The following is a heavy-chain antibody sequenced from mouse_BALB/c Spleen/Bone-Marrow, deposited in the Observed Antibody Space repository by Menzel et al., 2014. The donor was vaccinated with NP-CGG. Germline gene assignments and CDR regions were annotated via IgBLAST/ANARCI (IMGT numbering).Heavy chain of an antibody. CDR3: ASATTATYYATDY. Sequence: VQLKQSGAEPVKPGASVKLSCTASGFNIKDTYMHWVKQRPEQGLEWIGRIDPANGNTKYDPKFQGKATITTDTSSNTAYLQVSSLTSEDTAVYYCASATTATYYATDYWGQGTSVTVSS. CDR2: IDPANGNT. V-gene: IGHV14-3*02. CDR1: GFNIKDTY. D-gene: IGHD1-2*01. J-gene: IGHJ4*01.